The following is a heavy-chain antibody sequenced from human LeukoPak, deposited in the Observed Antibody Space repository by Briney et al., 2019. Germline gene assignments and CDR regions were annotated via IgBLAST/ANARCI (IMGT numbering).Heavy chain of an antibody. Sequence: GGSLRLSCAASGFTFSSYGMHWVRQAPGKGLEWVAVIWYDGSNKYYADSVKGRFTISRDNSKNTLYLQMNSLRAEDTAVYYCARDVGVWLPLGYYYGMDVWGQGTTVTVSS. V-gene: IGHV3-33*08. J-gene: IGHJ6*02. CDR2: IWYDGSNK. CDR1: GFTFSSYG. CDR3: ARDVGVWLPLGYYYGMDV. D-gene: IGHD3-16*01.